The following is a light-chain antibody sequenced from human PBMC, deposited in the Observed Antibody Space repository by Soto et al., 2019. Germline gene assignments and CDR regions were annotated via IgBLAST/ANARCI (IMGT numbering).Light chain of an antibody. CDR2: GAS. V-gene: IGKV3-20*01. CDR1: QSVSTNY. J-gene: IGKJ3*01. CDR3: HHYRSSTRFT. Sequence: EVLCTPRPGTVSFSPRERATLSCRASQSVSTNYLAWYQQKPGQAPRLLIYGASSRATGIPGRFSGSGSGTDFTLTISIRQPDNFAVYYFHHYRSSTRFTFGPGTNLDI.